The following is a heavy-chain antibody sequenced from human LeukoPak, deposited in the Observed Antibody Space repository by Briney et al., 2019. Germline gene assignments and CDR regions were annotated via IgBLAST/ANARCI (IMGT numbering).Heavy chain of an antibody. J-gene: IGHJ3*02. V-gene: IGHV1-2*02. Sequence: ASVKVSCKASGYMFTGYYIHWVRRAPGQGLEWMGWINSNSGDTKYAQKFQGRVTMARDTSITTVYMELSSLRSDDTAVYYCAITLNWNDVFAFDIWGQGTMVTVSS. CDR3: AITLNWNDVFAFDI. D-gene: IGHD1-1*01. CDR1: GYMFTGYY. CDR2: INSNSGDT.